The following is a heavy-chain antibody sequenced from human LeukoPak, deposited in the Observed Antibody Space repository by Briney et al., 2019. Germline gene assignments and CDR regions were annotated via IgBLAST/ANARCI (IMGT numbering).Heavy chain of an antibody. CDR2: IYYSGST. CDR1: GGSIRSGNYY. CDR3: ARKQSWGSYRSYYFDY. D-gene: IGHD3-16*02. V-gene: IGHV4-39*07. Sequence: SETLSLTCVVSGGSIRSGNYYWGWIRQPPGKGLEWIGSIYYSGSTYYNPSLKSRVTISVDTSKNQFSLKLSSVTAADTAVYYCARKQSWGSYRSYYFDYWGQGTLVTVSS. J-gene: IGHJ4*02.